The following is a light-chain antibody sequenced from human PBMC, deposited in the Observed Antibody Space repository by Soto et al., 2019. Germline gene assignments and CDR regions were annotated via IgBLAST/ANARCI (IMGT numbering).Light chain of an antibody. Sequence: DIQITQSPSSLSASVGDSLTIPWRASQSIHIYLSWYQQTPGKAPKILINVASTLQSGVPSRFSGSGSGTDFTLTISNVQPEDFATYYCQQSYSNPPTFGQGTKV. J-gene: IGKJ1*01. CDR2: VAS. CDR1: QSIHIY. V-gene: IGKV1-39*01. CDR3: QQSYSNPPT.